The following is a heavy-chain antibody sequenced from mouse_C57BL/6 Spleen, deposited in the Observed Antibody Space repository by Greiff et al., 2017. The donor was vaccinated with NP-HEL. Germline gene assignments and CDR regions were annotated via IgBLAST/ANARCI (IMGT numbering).Heavy chain of an antibody. J-gene: IGHJ4*01. CDR3: AREGYDYDVGAMDY. D-gene: IGHD2-4*01. Sequence: QVQLKQSGPELVKPGASVKISCKASGYAFSSSWMNWVKQRPGKGLEWIGRIYPGDGDTNYNGKFKGKATLTADKSSSTAYMQLSSLTSEDSAVYVCAREGYDYDVGAMDYWGQGTSVTVSS. CDR2: IYPGDGDT. V-gene: IGHV1-82*01. CDR1: GYAFSSSW.